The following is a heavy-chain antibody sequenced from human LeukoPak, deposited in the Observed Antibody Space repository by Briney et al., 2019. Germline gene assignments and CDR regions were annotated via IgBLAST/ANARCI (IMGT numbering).Heavy chain of an antibody. CDR3: ARGNSYVTGWYSWFDP. V-gene: IGHV3-11*01. CDR2: ISGAGATI. Sequence: GGSLRLSCTTSGFTFSDFYMTWIRQAPGKGLEWLAYISGAGATIYYADSVKGRFTISRDNVKNSVYLEVDSLRAEDTAVYYCARGNSYVTGWYSWFDPWGQGTLVTVSS. CDR1: GFTFSDFY. D-gene: IGHD6-19*01. J-gene: IGHJ5*02.